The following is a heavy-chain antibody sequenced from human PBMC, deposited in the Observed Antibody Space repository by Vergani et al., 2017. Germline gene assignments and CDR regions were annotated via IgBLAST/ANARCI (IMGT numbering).Heavy chain of an antibody. D-gene: IGHD2/OR15-2a*01. V-gene: IGHV3-66*02. Sequence: VEFLEPGGGLAQPGGSLRVSCSASVFTVTTYYMSWVCQAPGKGLEWVSVIKSDGRTSYAESVRGRFTSSRDTSRNAVYLQMNILRVEHTGVSYCTGREXSGTTCYGHYFDLWGHGILVTVS. CDR1: VFTVTTYY. CDR2: IKSDGRT. CDR3: TGREXSGTTCYGHYFDL. J-gene: IGHJ4*01.